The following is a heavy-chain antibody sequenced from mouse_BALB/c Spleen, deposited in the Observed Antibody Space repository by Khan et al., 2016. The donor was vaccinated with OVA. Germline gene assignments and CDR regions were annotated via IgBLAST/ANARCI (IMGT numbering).Heavy chain of an antibody. CDR2: ISYSGST. D-gene: IGHD1-1*01. J-gene: IGHJ4*01. CDR3: ARGNYYGYAMDY. Sequence: EVKLLESGPGLVKPSQSLSLTCTVTGYSITSDYAWNWIRQFPGNKLEWMGYISYSGSTSYNPSLKSQISITRDTSKNQFFLQLNSVTTEDTATXYCARGNYYGYAMDYWGQGTSVTVSS. V-gene: IGHV3-2*02. CDR1: GYSITSDYA.